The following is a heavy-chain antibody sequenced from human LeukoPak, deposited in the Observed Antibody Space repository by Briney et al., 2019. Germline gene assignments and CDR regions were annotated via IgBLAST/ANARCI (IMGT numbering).Heavy chain of an antibody. J-gene: IGHJ6*02. D-gene: IGHD3-10*01. Sequence: GESLKISCKGSGYSFTSYWIGWVRQMPGKGLEWMGIIYPGDSDTRYSPSFQGQVTISADKSISTAYLQWSSLKASDTAMYYCARTMVRGAEYYYYYYGMDVWGQGTTVTVSS. CDR3: ARTMVRGAEYYYYYYGMDV. V-gene: IGHV5-51*01. CDR2: IYPGDSDT. CDR1: GYSFTSYW.